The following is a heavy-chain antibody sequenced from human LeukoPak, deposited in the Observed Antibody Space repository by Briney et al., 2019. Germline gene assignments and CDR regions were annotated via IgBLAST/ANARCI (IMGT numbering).Heavy chain of an antibody. Sequence: PGGSLRLSCAASGFTFSSHSMNWVRQAPGKGLEWVSSISSSSSDIYYVDSVKGRFTISRDNAKNSLYLQMNSLRAEDTAVYYCAREGSKAVPPFENYYYDGMDVWGPGTTVTVSS. J-gene: IGHJ6*02. CDR3: AREGSKAVPPFENYYYDGMDV. CDR2: ISSSSSDI. CDR1: GFTFSSHS. V-gene: IGHV3-21*01. D-gene: IGHD6-6*01.